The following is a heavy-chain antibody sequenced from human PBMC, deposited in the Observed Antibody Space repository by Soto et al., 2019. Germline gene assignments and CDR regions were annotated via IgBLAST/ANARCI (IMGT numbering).Heavy chain of an antibody. J-gene: IGHJ4*02. Sequence: XTLSLPCTVSGGSFSSGNYYWSWIRQPPGRGLEYIWYIYYSGSTKYNNSLKSRVTMSVDTSKNQFSLKLKSVTAADTAVYYCARVAAMSTSTSLIDYWGKGTLLTV. D-gene: IGHD5-18*01. V-gene: IGHV4-61*01. CDR2: IYYSGST. CDR1: GGSFSSGNYY. CDR3: ARVAAMSTSTSLIDY.